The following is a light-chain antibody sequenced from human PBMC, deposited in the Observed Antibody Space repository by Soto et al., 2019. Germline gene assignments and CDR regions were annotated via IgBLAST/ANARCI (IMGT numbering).Light chain of an antibody. Sequence: DIRMTQSPSTLSASVVDRVTITCRASQSISSWLAWYQQKPGKAPKLLIYKASSLESGVPSRFSGSGSGTEFTLTISSLQPDYFATYYCQQYNSYRYTFGQGTKLEIK. CDR2: KAS. J-gene: IGKJ2*01. CDR1: QSISSW. CDR3: QQYNSYRYT. V-gene: IGKV1-5*03.